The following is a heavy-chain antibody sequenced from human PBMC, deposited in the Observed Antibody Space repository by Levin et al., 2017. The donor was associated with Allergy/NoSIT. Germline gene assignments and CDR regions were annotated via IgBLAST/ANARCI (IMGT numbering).Heavy chain of an antibody. J-gene: IGHJ6*02. CDR2: IHYTGST. V-gene: IGHV4-39*01. CDR3: ARVVDTTLITASYYYYGLDV. CDR1: GGSISSSSHY. D-gene: IGHD5-18*01. Sequence: SQTLSLPCTVSGGSISSSSHYWGWIRQPPGKGLEWIGSIHYTGSTSYNASLKSRVTISVDTSKRQFSLKMNSVTAADTAVYYCARVVDTTLITASYYYYGLDVWGQGTTVTVSS.